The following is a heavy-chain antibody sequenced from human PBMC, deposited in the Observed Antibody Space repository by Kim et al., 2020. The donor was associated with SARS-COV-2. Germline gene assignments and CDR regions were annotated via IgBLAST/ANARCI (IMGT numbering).Heavy chain of an antibody. V-gene: IGHV4-31*03. CDR1: GGSISSGGYY. Sequence: SETLSLTCTVSGGSISSGGYYWSWIRQHPGKGLEWIGYIYYSGSTYYNPSLKSRVTISVDTSKNQFSLKLSSVTAADTAVYYCARVYSSSGATFDYWGQGTLVTVSS. J-gene: IGHJ4*02. D-gene: IGHD6-6*01. CDR2: IYYSGST. CDR3: ARVYSSSGATFDY.